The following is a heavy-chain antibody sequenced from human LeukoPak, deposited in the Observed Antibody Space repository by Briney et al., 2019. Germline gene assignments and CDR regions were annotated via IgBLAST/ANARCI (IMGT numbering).Heavy chain of an antibody. J-gene: IGHJ4*02. CDR3: ARDAGGLLSFDC. CDR1: SGSFSGYY. CDR2: IYYSEST. V-gene: IGHV4-34*11. Sequence: SETLSLTCAVYSGSFSGYYWGWIRQPPGKGLEWIGSIYYSESTYQNPSLKSRVTISLDMSKNEFSLNLTSVTAADTAVYYCARDAGGLLSFDCWGQGTLVTVSS. D-gene: IGHD2/OR15-2a*01.